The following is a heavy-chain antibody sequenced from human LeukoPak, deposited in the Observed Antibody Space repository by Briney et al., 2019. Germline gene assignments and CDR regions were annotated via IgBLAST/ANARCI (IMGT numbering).Heavy chain of an antibody. J-gene: IGHJ6*02. CDR1: GFTFSSYW. V-gene: IGHV3-48*04. Sequence: AGGSLRLSCAASGFTFSSYWMSWVRQAPGKGLEWVSYISSRGSTIYYADSVKGRFTISRDNAKNSLYLQMNSLRAEDTAVYYCARHDTAMATDYGMDVWGQGTTVTVSS. D-gene: IGHD5-18*01. CDR2: ISSRGSTI. CDR3: ARHDTAMATDYGMDV.